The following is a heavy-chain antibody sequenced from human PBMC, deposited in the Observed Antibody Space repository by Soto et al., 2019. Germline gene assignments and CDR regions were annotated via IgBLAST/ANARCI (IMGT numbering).Heavy chain of an antibody. V-gene: IGHV3-48*02. CDR2: ISSGSGTI. CDR3: ARDSASYSSSSGSYWYFDL. D-gene: IGHD6-6*01. Sequence: EVQLVESGGALVQPGGSLRLSCAASGFTFSSYSMNWVRQAPGKGLEWVSYISSGSGTIYYADSVKGRFTISRDNAKNPLYLQMNSLRDEDTAVYYCARDSASYSSSSGSYWYFDLWGRGTLVSVSS. J-gene: IGHJ2*01. CDR1: GFTFSSYS.